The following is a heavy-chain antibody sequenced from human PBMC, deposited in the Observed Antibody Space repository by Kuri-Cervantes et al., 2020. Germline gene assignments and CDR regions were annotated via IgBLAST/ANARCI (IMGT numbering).Heavy chain of an antibody. CDR2: IHHSGST. CDR3: ARERRDIVVVVAAGRNWFDP. Sequence: SQTLSLTCAVFNYSITNDYYWAWIRQPPGKGLDWIGIIHHSGSTYYNPSLKSRVTISVDTSKNQFSLKLSSVTAADTAVYYCARERRDIVVVVAAGRNWFDPWGQGTLVTVSS. J-gene: IGHJ5*02. D-gene: IGHD2-15*01. V-gene: IGHV4-38-2*02. CDR1: NYSITNDYY.